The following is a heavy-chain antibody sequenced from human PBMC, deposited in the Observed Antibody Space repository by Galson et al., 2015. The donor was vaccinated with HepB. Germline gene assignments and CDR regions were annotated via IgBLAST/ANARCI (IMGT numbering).Heavy chain of an antibody. CDR3: ARGHTANYYYYYGMDV. J-gene: IGHJ6*02. V-gene: IGHV4-59*01. CDR2: IYYSGST. Sequence: QVQLQESGPGLVKPSETLSLTCTVSGGSISSYYWSWIRQPPGKGLEWIGYIYYSGSTNYNPSLKSRVTISVDTSKNQFSLKLSSVTAADTAVCYCARGHTANYYYYYGMDVWGQGTTVTVSS. CDR1: GGSISSYY. D-gene: IGHD5-18*01.